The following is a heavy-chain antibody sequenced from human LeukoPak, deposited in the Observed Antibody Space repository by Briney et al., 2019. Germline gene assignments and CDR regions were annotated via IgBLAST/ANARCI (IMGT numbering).Heavy chain of an antibody. D-gene: IGHD6-19*01. CDR3: ARGVQWLVYNWFDP. V-gene: IGHV4-59*12. J-gene: IGHJ5*02. CDR2: IYYSGST. Sequence: SETLSLTCTVSGGSISSYYWSWIRQPPGKGLEWIGYIYYSGSTNYNPSLKSRVTISVDTSKNQFSLKLSSVTAADTAVYYCARGVQWLVYNWFDPWGQGTLVTVSS. CDR1: GGSISSYY.